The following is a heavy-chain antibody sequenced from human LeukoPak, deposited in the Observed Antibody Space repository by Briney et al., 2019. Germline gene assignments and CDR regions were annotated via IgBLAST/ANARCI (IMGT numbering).Heavy chain of an antibody. J-gene: IGHJ3*02. V-gene: IGHV1-18*01. CDR2: ISAYNGNT. CDR3: ATDIVVVPARGAFDI. CDR1: GGTFSSYA. Sequence: ASVKASCEASGGTFSSYAISWVRQAPGQGLEWMGWISAYNGNTNYAQKLQGRVTMTTDTSTSTAYMELRSLRSDDTAVYYYATDIVVVPARGAFDIWGQGTMVTVSS. D-gene: IGHD2-2*01.